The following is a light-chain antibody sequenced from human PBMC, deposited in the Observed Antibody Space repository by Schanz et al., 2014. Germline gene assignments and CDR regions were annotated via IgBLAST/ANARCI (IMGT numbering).Light chain of an antibody. V-gene: IGLV2-14*03. CDR2: DVS. CDR1: SSDVGGYNY. CDR3: SSYTVTSTLV. Sequence: QSALTQPASVSGSPGQSITISCTGASSDVGGYNYVSWYQHHPGKAPKLMIYDVSYRPSGVSNRFSGSKSDVTASLTISGLQAEDEADYYCSSYTVTSTLVFGGGTKLTVL. J-gene: IGLJ2*01.